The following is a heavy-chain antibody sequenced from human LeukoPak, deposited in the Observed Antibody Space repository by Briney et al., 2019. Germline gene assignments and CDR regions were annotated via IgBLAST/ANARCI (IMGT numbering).Heavy chain of an antibody. D-gene: IGHD6-19*01. CDR2: INPNSGGT. J-gene: IGHJ4*02. CDR3: ARGREVAGTVAY. V-gene: IGHV1-2*02. CDR1: EYTFTGYY. Sequence: ASVKVSCKASEYTFTGYYMHWVRQAPGQGLEWMGWINPNSGGTNYAQKFQGRVTMTRDTSISTAYMELSRLRSDDTAVYYCARGREVAGTVAYWGQGALVTVSS.